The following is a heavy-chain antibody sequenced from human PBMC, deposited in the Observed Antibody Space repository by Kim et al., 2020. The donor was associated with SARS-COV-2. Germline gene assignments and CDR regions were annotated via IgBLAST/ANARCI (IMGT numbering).Heavy chain of an antibody. CDR2: INGDASST. CDR1: GFTFSTYW. CDR3: ARAAAVSGTGGYY. V-gene: IGHV3-74*01. Sequence: GGSLGLSCAASGFTFSTYWMHWVRQAPGEGLVWVSRINGDASSTSYADFVKGRFTVSRDNAKNTLYLQMNSLRAEDTAMYYCARAAAVSGTGGYYWGQGTLVTVSS. J-gene: IGHJ4*02. D-gene: IGHD6-19*01.